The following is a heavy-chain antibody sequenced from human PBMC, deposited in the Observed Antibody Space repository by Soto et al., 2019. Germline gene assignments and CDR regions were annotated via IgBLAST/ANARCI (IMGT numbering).Heavy chain of an antibody. D-gene: IGHD2-21*02. Sequence: SETLSLTCIVSVESISSSSYYWGWILQPPGKGLEWIGSIYYSGRTYYNPSFKSRVTISIDTSKNQFSLKLSSVTATDTAVYYCARQRTTVVTQAYFDHWGQGALVTVS. CDR2: IYYSGRT. V-gene: IGHV4-39*01. CDR1: VESISSSSYY. J-gene: IGHJ4*02. CDR3: ARQRTTVVTQAYFDH.